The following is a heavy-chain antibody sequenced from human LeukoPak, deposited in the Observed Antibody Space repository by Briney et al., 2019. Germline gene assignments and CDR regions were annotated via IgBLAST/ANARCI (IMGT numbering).Heavy chain of an antibody. CDR3: AREGVPAAITMAIGY. CDR2: IYTSGST. CDR1: GGSLSSYY. J-gene: IGHJ4*02. D-gene: IGHD2-2*01. V-gene: IGHV4-4*07. Sequence: MPSETLSLTCTVSGGSLSSYYWTWIRQPPGKGLEWIGRIYTSGSTNYNPSLKSRVTMSVDTSKNQFSLKLSSVTAADTAVYYCAREGVPAAITMAIGYWGQGTLVTVSS.